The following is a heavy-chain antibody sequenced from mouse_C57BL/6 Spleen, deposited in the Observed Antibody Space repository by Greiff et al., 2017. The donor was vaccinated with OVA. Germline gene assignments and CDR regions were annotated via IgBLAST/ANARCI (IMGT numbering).Heavy chain of an antibody. D-gene: IGHD4-1*01. J-gene: IGHJ4*01. Sequence: EVKVVESGGGLVQSGRSLRLSCATSGFTFSDFYMEWVRQAPGKGLEWIAASRNKANDYTTEYSASVKGRFIVSRDTSQSILYLQMNALRAEDTAIYYCARDNWGDAMDYWGQGTSVTVSS. CDR2: SRNKANDYTT. CDR1: GFTFSDFY. V-gene: IGHV7-1*01. CDR3: ARDNWGDAMDY.